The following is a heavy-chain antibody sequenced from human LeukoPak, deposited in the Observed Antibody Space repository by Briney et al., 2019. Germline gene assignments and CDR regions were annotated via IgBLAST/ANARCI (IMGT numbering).Heavy chain of an antibody. CDR3: ARVGYGEGGVDY. D-gene: IGHD4-17*01. Sequence: SETLSLTCTVSGGSISSSNYYWGWIRQPPGKGLEWIGSIYYSGSTYYNPSLKSRVTISVDTSKNQFSLKLSSVTAADTAVYYCARVGYGEGGVDYWGQGTLVTVSS. CDR2: IYYSGST. CDR1: GGSISSSNYY. V-gene: IGHV4-39*07. J-gene: IGHJ4*02.